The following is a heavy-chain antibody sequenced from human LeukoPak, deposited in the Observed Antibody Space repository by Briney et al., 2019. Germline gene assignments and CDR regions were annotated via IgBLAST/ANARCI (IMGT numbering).Heavy chain of an antibody. Sequence: GGSLRLSCAASGFTFSTFAMIWVRQPPGKGLEWVSSIFPSGGEIHYADSVKGRFTISRDNSKNTLYLQLNSLRAEDTALYYCANTGNSRGAYWGQGTLVTVSS. CDR2: IFPSGGEI. CDR3: ANTGNSRGAY. J-gene: IGHJ4*02. CDR1: GFTFSTFA. D-gene: IGHD2/OR15-2a*01. V-gene: IGHV3-23*01.